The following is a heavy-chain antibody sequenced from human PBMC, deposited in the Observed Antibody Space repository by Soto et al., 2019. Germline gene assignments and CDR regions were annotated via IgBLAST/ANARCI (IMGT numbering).Heavy chain of an antibody. D-gene: IGHD1-1*01. CDR3: ARDNTGLDY. CDR1: GGAFTSYS. Sequence: QVHLVQSGAEVKKPGSSVKVSCKASGGAFTSYSFHWVRQAPGQGLEWMGGIIPMSGTTNYALKLQGRVTMTADVPTNTAYSELSSLRSEDTAIYYCARDNTGLDYWGQGTLVTVSS. J-gene: IGHJ4*02. CDR2: IIPMSGTT. V-gene: IGHV1-69*12.